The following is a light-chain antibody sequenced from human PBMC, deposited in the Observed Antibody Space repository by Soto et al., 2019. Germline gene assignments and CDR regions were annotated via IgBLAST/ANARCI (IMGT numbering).Light chain of an antibody. CDR2: AAS. Sequence: EIVLTQSPGTLSLSPGERATLSCRASQTISNSYLAWYQHKSGQAPRLLISAASSRATGIPDRFSGSGSGTEFTLTISSLQSKDFAVYYCQQYNNWHPLTFXGGTKVDIK. CDR1: QTISNSY. V-gene: IGKV3D-20*02. J-gene: IGKJ4*01. CDR3: QQYNNWHPLT.